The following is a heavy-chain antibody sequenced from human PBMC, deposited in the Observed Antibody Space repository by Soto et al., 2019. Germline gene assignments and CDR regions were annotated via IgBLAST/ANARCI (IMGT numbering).Heavy chain of an antibody. CDR1: GGSISSSSYY. CDR2: IYYSGST. D-gene: IGHD2-2*01. V-gene: IGHV4-39*01. J-gene: IGHJ5*02. CDR3: ARSRHHCSSTRCYPNWFDP. Sequence: QLQLQESGPGLVKPSETLSLTCTVSGGSISSSSYYWGWIRQPPGKGLEWIGSIYYSGSTYYNPFLNSRVTISVDTSKHQLSLKLSSVTAADTAVYYCARSRHHCSSTRCYPNWFDPWGQGTLVTVSS.